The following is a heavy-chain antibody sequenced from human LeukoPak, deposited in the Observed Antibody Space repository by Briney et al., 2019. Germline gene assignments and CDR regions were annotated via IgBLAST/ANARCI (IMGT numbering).Heavy chain of an antibody. CDR3: VGGAGDWNAFHI. V-gene: IGHV3-66*01. Sequence: GGSLRLSCAASGFTVRSNYMSWVRQAPGKGLEWVSVIYTGGSTYYADSVKGRFTISRDNSNNTLYLQMNSLRVEDTAVYYCVGGAGDWNAFHIWGQGTMVTVSS. CDR2: IYTGGST. CDR1: GFTVRSNY. D-gene: IGHD2-21*02. J-gene: IGHJ3*02.